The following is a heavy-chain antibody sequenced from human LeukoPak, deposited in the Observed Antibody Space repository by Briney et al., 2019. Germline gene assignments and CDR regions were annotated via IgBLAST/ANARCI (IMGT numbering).Heavy chain of an antibody. J-gene: IGHJ4*02. CDR3: AKDQYGGNPQYYFDY. V-gene: IGHV3-23*01. CDR2: LSGSGGNT. Sequence: PGGSLRLSCAASGFTFSSYAMSWVRQAPGKGLDWVSALSGSGGNTYYADSVKGRFTISRDNSKNTLYLQMNSLRAEDTAVYYCAKDQYGGNPQYYFDYWGQGTLVSVSS. CDR1: GFTFSSYA. D-gene: IGHD4-23*01.